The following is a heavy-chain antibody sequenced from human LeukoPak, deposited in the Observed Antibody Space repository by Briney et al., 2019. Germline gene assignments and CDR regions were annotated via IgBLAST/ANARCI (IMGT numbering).Heavy chain of an antibody. V-gene: IGHV4-39*01. CDR2: FYYTGNT. D-gene: IGHD3-10*01. CDR3: ARAFYGSWWLFDY. Sequence: TASETLSLTCTVSGGSISSSNYFWGWIRQPPGKGLEWIGSFYYTGNTYYNPSLKSRVTISVDTSRNQFSLMLSPMTAADTAVHYGARAFYGSWWLFDYWGQGTLVTVSS. CDR1: GGSISSSNYF. J-gene: IGHJ4*02.